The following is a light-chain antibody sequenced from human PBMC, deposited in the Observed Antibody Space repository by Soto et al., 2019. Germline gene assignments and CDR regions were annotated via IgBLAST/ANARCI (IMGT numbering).Light chain of an antibody. CDR3: QQYGSSPYT. V-gene: IGKV3-20*01. CDR2: GAS. Sequence: EIVLTQSPGTLSLSPGERATLSCRASQSVRNSYLAWYQQKPGQAPRLLIYGASGRATGIPDRFSGSGSGTDFTLTISRLEPEDFAVYSCQQYGSSPYTFGQGTQLEI. CDR1: QSVRNSY. J-gene: IGKJ2*01.